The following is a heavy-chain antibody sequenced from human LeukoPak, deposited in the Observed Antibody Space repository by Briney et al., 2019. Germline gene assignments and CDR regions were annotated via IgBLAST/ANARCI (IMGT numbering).Heavy chain of an antibody. J-gene: IGHJ5*02. CDR1: GFTVSSKY. CDR3: TRVFLDASGSFYKRGFDV. D-gene: IGHD3-10*01. Sequence: GGSLRLSCAVSGFTVSSKYMSWVRQAPGKGLEWVSVIYSGGSTYYADSVKGRFTISRDNSKNTLYLQMNSLRAEDTAVYYCTRVFLDASGSFYKRGFDVWGQGTLVTVSS. CDR2: IYSGGST. V-gene: IGHV3-66*01.